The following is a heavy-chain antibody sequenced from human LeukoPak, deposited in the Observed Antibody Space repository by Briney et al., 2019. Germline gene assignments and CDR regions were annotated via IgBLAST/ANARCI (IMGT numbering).Heavy chain of an antibody. V-gene: IGHV3-23*01. CDR3: AKDGATMVRGVIIFDY. J-gene: IGHJ4*02. Sequence: GGSLRLSCAASGFTFSSYAMSWVRQAPGKGLEWVSAISGSGGSTYYADSVKGRFTISRDNSKNTLYLQMNILRAEDTAVYYCAKDGATMVRGVIIFDYWGQGTLVTVSS. CDR1: GFTFSSYA. CDR2: ISGSGGST. D-gene: IGHD3-10*01.